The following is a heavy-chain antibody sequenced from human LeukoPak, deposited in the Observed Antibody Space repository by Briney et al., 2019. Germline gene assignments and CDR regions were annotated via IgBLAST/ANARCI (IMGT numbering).Heavy chain of an antibody. CDR3: ARVYYYYDSSGILTLYFDY. V-gene: IGHV1-2*02. J-gene: IGHJ4*02. Sequence: ASVKVSCKTSGYTFTSYYMHWVRQAPGQGLEWMGWVNPTSGGTNYAQKFQGRVTMTRDTSISIAYMELSRLRSDDTAVYYCARVYYYYDSSGILTLYFDYWGQGTLVTVSS. D-gene: IGHD3-22*01. CDR2: VNPTSGGT. CDR1: GYTFTSYY.